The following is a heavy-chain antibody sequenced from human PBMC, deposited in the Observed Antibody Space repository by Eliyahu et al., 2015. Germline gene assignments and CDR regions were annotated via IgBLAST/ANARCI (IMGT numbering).Heavy chain of an antibody. D-gene: IGHD3-22*01. CDR2: ITPIFGTA. CDR3: ARPSADNSGISKPFDY. Sequence: QVQLVQSGAEVKKPGSSVKVSCKASGGTFSTXSISWVRQAPGQGLEWMGGITPIFGTASYAQNFQGRVTITADESTNTAYMELSSLTSEDTAVYYCARPSADNSGISKPFDYWGQGTLVTVSS. CDR1: GGTFSTXS. V-gene: IGHV1-69*01. J-gene: IGHJ4*02.